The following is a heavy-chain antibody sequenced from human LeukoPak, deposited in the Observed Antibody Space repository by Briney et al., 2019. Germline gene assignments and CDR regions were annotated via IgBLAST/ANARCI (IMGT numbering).Heavy chain of an antibody. J-gene: IGHJ6*03. D-gene: IGHD3-10*01. V-gene: IGHV4-34*01. CDR3: ARGSSGGPGGYYYYYMDV. CDR1: GGPFSGYY. Sequence: SETLSLTCAVYGGPFSGYYWSWIRQPPGKGLEWIGEINHSGSTNYNPSLKSRVTISVDTSKNQFSLKLSSVTAADTAVYYCARGSSGGPGGYYYYYMDVWGKGTTVTVSS. CDR2: INHSGST.